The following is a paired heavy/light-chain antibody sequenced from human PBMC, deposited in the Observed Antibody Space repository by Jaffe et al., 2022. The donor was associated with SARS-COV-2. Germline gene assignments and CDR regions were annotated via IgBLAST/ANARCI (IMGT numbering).Heavy chain of an antibody. CDR2: INHSGST. D-gene: IGHD6-6*01. CDR3: ARWYTSSGYYYGMDV. CDR1: GSSFSGYF. J-gene: IGHJ6*02. Sequence: QVQLQQWGAGLLKPSETLSLTCAVSGSSFSGYFWSWIRQPPGKGLEWIAEINHSGSTRYNPSLETRVTISVDTSKSQFSLKLTSVTAADTALYYCARWYTSSGYYYGMDVWGQGTTVTVSS. V-gene: IGHV4-34*01.
Light chain of an antibody. Sequence: EIVLTQSPGTLSLSPGERATLSCRASQTVSSSYLAWYQQKPGQAPRLLIYGASSRATGIPDRFSGSGSGTDFTLTISRLEPEDFAVYYCQQYGSSPWTFGQGTKVEIK. CDR2: GAS. J-gene: IGKJ1*01. CDR3: QQYGSSPWT. CDR1: QTVSSSY. V-gene: IGKV3-20*01.